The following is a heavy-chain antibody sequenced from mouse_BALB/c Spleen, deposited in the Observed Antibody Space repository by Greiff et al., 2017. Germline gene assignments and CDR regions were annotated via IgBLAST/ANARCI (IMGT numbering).Heavy chain of an antibody. V-gene: IGHV1-9*01. J-gene: IGHJ3*01. CDR2: ILPGSGST. Sequence: VHLVESGAELMKPGASVKISCKATGYTFSSYWIEWVKQRPGHGLEWIGEILPGSGSTNYNEKFKGKATFTADTSSNTAYMQLSSLTSEDSAVYYCARGSPDYYGSSWFAYWGQGTLVTVSA. CDR1: GYTFSSYW. D-gene: IGHD1-1*01. CDR3: ARGSPDYYGSSWFAY.